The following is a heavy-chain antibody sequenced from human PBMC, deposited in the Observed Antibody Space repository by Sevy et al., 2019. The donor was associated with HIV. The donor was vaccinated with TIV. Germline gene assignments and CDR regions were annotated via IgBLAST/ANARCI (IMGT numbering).Heavy chain of an antibody. CDR2: IISSSSNT. V-gene: IGHV3-11*06. CDR3: ARAGGLYRYFDY. CDR1: GFTFSDYY. Sequence: GGSRRLSCAASGFTFSDYYMSWVRQAPGKGREWVSYIISSSSNTNYADSVKGRFTISRDNAKNTLYLQMNSVRAEDTAVYYCARAGGLYRYFDYWGQGTLVTVSS. D-gene: IGHD2-2*02. J-gene: IGHJ4*02.